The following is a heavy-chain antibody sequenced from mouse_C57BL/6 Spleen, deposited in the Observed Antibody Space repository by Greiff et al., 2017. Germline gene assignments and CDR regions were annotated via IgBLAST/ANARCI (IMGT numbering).Heavy chain of an antibody. CDR2: IYPGDGDT. CDR1: GYAFSSSW. V-gene: IGHV1-82*01. CDR3: ARNWDFDV. Sequence: QVQLQQSGPELVKPGASVKISCKASGYAFSSSWMNWVKQRPGKGLEWIGRIYPGDGDTNYNGKFKGKATLTADKSSSTAYMQLSSLTSEDSAVCFCARNWDFDVWGTGTTVTVSS. J-gene: IGHJ1*03.